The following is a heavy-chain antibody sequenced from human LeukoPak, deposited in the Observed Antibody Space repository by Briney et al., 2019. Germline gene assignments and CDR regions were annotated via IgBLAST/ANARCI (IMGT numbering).Heavy chain of an antibody. J-gene: IGHJ6*02. V-gene: IGHV5-51*01. Sequence: GESLKFSCKGSGYSFTSYWIGWVRQIPGKGLEWMGFITTDDSETRSSPSFQGQVTISADTSSSTAYVQWTSLKASHSAIYYCARRGSRSSGVYYGLDVWGQGTTVTVSS. CDR2: ITTDDSET. CDR3: ARRGSRSSGVYYGLDV. D-gene: IGHD6-6*01. CDR1: GYSFTSYW.